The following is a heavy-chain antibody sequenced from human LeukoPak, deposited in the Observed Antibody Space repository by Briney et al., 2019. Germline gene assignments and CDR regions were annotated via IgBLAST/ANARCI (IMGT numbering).Heavy chain of an antibody. CDR2: ISSSSSYI. CDR3: ARESRDRNYWGAFDI. Sequence: GGSLRLSCAASGFTFSTYSMNWVRQAPGKGLEWVSSISSSSSYIYYADSVKGRFTISRDNAKNSLYLQMNSLRAEDTAVYYCARESRDRNYWGAFDIWGQGTMVTVSS. CDR1: GFTFSTYS. J-gene: IGHJ3*02. V-gene: IGHV3-21*01. D-gene: IGHD1-14*01.